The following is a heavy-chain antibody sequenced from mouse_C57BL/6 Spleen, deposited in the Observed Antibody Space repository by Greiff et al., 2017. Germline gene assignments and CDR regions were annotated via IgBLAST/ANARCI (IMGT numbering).Heavy chain of an antibody. J-gene: IGHJ1*03. CDR2: SRNKANDYTT. CDR1: GFTFSDFY. CDR3: ARNYYGSSYDWYFDV. Sequence: EVQLVESGGGLVQSGRSLRLSCASSGFTFSDFYMEWVRQAPGKGLEWIAASRNKANDYTTEYSASVKGRFIVSRDTSQSILYLQMNALRAEDTAMYYCARNYYGSSYDWYFDVWGTGTTVTVSS. V-gene: IGHV7-1*01. D-gene: IGHD1-1*01.